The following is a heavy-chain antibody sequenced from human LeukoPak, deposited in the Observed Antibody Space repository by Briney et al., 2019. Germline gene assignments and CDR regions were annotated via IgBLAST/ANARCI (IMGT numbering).Heavy chain of an antibody. CDR1: RFTYSDYW. CDR2: VNKDGNQK. D-gene: IGHD2-8*01. CDR3: VRNRGWYALDM. Sequence: GGSLRLSCAASRFTYSDYWMTWVRQAPGKGLEWVANVNKDGNQKQYADSVKGRFTISRGNAKNSMYLQMSSLGAEQTGVYYCVRNRGWYALDMWGQGTMVTVPS. J-gene: IGHJ3*02. V-gene: IGHV3-7*01.